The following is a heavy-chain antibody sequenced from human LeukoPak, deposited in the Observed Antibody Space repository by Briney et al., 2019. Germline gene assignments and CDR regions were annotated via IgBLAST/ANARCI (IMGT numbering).Heavy chain of an antibody. Sequence: ETLSLTCTVSGGSINSRTYYWGWLRQPPGKGLEWVSSISTSSSYIYYADSVKGRFTISRDNAKKSLYLQMNSLRAEDTAMFYCARESDNVVTYDSSWFDPWGQGTLVTVSS. CDR2: ISTSSSYI. J-gene: IGHJ5*02. CDR3: ARESDNVVTYDSSWFDP. V-gene: IGHV3-21*01. D-gene: IGHD2-21*02. CDR1: GGSINSRTYY.